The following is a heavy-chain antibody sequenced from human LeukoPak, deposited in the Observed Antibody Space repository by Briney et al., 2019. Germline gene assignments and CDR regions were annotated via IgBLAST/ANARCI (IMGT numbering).Heavy chain of an antibody. J-gene: IGHJ4*02. V-gene: IGHV4-4*02. CDR2: IYHSGST. D-gene: IGHD3-22*01. CDR3: ARDPGYYYDSSGSLGYFDY. CDR1: GGSISSSNW. Sequence: SETLSLTCAVSGGSISSSNWWSWVRQPPGKGLEWIGEIYHSGSTNYNPSLKSRVTISVDKSKNQFSLKLSSVTAADTAVYYCARDPGYYYDSSGSLGYFDYWGRGTLVTVSS.